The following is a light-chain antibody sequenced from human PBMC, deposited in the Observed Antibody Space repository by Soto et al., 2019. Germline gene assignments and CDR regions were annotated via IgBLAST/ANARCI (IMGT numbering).Light chain of an antibody. J-gene: IGKJ1*01. CDR2: AAS. Sequence: AIQMTQSPSSLSASVGDRVTLTCRASQGIGKDLGWYQQKPGKAPNLLIYAASSLQSGVPSRFSGSGSGTDFTLTISSLQPEDFATYYCLQDYNYPLTFGQGTKVEIK. V-gene: IGKV1-6*01. CDR3: LQDYNYPLT. CDR1: QGIGKD.